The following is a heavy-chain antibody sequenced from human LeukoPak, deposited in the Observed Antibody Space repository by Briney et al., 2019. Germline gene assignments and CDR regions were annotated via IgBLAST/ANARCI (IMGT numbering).Heavy chain of an antibody. D-gene: IGHD2-2*01. CDR3: ARADCSSSTCYLRRSWFDP. V-gene: IGHV1-8*01. CDR1: GYTFTSYD. Sequence: ASVKVSCKASGYTFTSYDINWVRQATGQGLEWMGWMNPNSGNTGYAQKFQGRVTMTRNTSISTAYMELSSLRSEDTAVYYCARADCSSSTCYLRRSWFDPWGQGTLVTVSS. J-gene: IGHJ5*02. CDR2: MNPNSGNT.